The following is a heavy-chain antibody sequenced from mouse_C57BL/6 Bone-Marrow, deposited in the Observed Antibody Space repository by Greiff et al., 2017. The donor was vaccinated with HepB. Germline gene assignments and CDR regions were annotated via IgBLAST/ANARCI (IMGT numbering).Heavy chain of an antibody. CDR3: ARHYGSSYFDV. J-gene: IGHJ1*03. Sequence: VKLMESGPELVKPGASVKISCKASGYAFSSSWMNWVKQRPGKGLEWIGRIYPGDGDTNYNGKFKGKATLTADKSSSTAYMQLSSLTSEDSAVYFCARHYGSSYFDVWGTGTTVTVSS. CDR2: IYPGDGDT. V-gene: IGHV1-82*01. CDR1: GYAFSSSW. D-gene: IGHD1-1*01.